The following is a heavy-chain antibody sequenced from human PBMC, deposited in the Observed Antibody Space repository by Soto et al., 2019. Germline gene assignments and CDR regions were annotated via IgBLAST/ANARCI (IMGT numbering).Heavy chain of an antibody. Sequence: ASETLSLTCTVSGGSISSYYWSWIRQPPGKRLEWIGYIYYSGSTNYNPSLKSRVTISVDTSKNQFSLKLSSVTAADTAVYYCARATLPGYCSGGSCHDYWGQGXLVTVYS. CDR1: GGSISSYY. J-gene: IGHJ4*02. D-gene: IGHD2-15*01. CDR3: ARATLPGYCSGGSCHDY. V-gene: IGHV4-59*01. CDR2: IYYSGST.